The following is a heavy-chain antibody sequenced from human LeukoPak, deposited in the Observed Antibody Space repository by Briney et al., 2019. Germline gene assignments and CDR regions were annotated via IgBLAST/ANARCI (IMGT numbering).Heavy chain of an antibody. J-gene: IGHJ4*02. CDR3: ARVSRDSSGYSPLSFDY. Sequence: VKVSCKASGYTFTSYGISWVRQAPGQGLEWMGWISAYNGNTNYAQKLQGRVTMTTDTSASTAYMELRSLRSDDTAVYYCARVSRDSSGYSPLSFDYWGQGTLVTVSS. CDR1: GYTFTSYG. D-gene: IGHD3-22*01. V-gene: IGHV1-18*01. CDR2: ISAYNGNT.